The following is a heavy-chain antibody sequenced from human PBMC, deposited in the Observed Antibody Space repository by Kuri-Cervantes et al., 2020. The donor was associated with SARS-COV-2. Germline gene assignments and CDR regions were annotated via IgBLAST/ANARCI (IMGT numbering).Heavy chain of an antibody. V-gene: IGHV4-4*07. D-gene: IGHD6-19*01. CDR2: IYTSGST. CDR3: ARETVAGTGDWFDP. J-gene: IGHJ5*02. Sequence: SETLSLTCTVSGGSISSYYWSWIRQPAGKGLEWIGRIYTSGSTNYNPSLKSRVTISVDTSKNQFSLKLSSVTAADTAVYYCARETVAGTGDWFDPWGQGTLVTVSS. CDR1: GGSISSYY.